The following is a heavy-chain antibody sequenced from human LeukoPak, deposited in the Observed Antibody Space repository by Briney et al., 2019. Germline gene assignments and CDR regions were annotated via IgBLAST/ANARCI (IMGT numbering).Heavy chain of an antibody. Sequence: SETLSLTCTVSGGSISSYYWSWIRQPPGKGLEWIGYIYYGGSTNYNPSLKSRVTISVDTSKNQFSLKLSSVTAADTAVYYCARTGLVRGVSQYYFDYWGQGTLVTVSS. CDR3: ARTGLVRGVSQYYFDY. J-gene: IGHJ4*02. D-gene: IGHD3-10*01. V-gene: IGHV4-59*01. CDR1: GGSISSYY. CDR2: IYYGGST.